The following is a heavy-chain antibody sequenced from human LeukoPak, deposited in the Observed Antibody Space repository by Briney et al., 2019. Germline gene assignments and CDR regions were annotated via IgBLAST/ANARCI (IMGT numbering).Heavy chain of an antibody. V-gene: IGHV3-23*01. D-gene: IGHD5-18*01. Sequence: GGSLRLSCAASGFTFSSYARSWVRQAPGKGLEWVSAISGSGGSTYYADSVKGRFTISRDNSKNTLYLQMNSLRAEDTAVYYCAKSDSYGSAFDHWGQGTLVTVSS. CDR2: ISGSGGST. CDR3: AKSDSYGSAFDH. CDR1: GFTFSSYA. J-gene: IGHJ4*02.